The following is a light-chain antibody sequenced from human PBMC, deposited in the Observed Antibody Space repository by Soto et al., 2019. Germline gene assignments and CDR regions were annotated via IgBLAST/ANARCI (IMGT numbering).Light chain of an antibody. V-gene: IGKV3-15*01. Sequence: EIVMTQSPATLSVSPGERATLSCRASQSVSSNLAWYQQKPGQAPRLLIYGASTRATGIPARFSGSGSGTEFTLTISSLQSEDFAVYYCQQLETYPLTFGQGTRLEVK. CDR1: QSVSSN. J-gene: IGKJ5*01. CDR2: GAS. CDR3: QQLETYPLT.